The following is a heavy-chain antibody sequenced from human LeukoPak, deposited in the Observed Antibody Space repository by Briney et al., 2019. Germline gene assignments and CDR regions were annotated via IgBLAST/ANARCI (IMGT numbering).Heavy chain of an antibody. CDR2: IKQDESEK. CDR1: GFSFSNYW. CDR3: ARLVGDVTTWDC. D-gene: IGHD1-26*01. Sequence: GGSLRLSCTASGFSFSNYWMSWVRQAPGKGLEWVASIKQDESEKYYVDSVKGRFTTSRDNAKSSLYLQMNALRGEDTAVYYCARLVGDVTTWDCWGQGTLVTVSP. J-gene: IGHJ4*02. V-gene: IGHV3-7*03.